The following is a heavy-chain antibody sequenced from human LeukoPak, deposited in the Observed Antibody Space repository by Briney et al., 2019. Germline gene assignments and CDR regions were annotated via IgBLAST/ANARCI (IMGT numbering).Heavy chain of an antibody. CDR2: INHSGST. Sequence: SETLSLTCAVYGGSFSGYYWSWIRQPPGKGLEWIGEINHSGSTNYNPSLKSRVTISVDTSKNQFSLKLSSVTAADTAVYYCASSGRGGSYYYYGMDVWGQGTTVTVSS. CDR3: ASSGRGGSYYYYGMDV. J-gene: IGHJ6*02. CDR1: GGSFSGYY. D-gene: IGHD1-26*01. V-gene: IGHV4-34*01.